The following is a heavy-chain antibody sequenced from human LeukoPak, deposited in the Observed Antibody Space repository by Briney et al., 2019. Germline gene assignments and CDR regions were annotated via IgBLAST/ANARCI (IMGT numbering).Heavy chain of an antibody. CDR2: IYYSGST. Sequence: SETLSLTCTVSGGSISSSSYYWGWIRQPPGKGLEWIGSIYYSGSTYYNPSLKSRVTISVDTSKNQFSLKLSSVTAADTAVYYCASEAYSGYVKGYYYYYMDVWGKGTTVTISS. CDR1: GGSISSSSYY. CDR3: ASEAYSGYVKGYYYYYMDV. J-gene: IGHJ6*03. D-gene: IGHD5-12*01. V-gene: IGHV4-39*01.